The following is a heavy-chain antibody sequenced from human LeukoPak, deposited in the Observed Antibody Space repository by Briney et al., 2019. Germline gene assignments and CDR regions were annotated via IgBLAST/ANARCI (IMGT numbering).Heavy chain of an antibody. J-gene: IGHJ4*02. Sequence: EASVKVSCKASGYTFTSYDINWVRQAPGRGLEWMGWMNPKSTHTGYAQKFQGRVTMTRNTSIATAYMELSSLRSEDTAVYYCAREGTQRGVGATGFDYWGQGTLVTVSS. CDR2: MNPKSTHT. D-gene: IGHD1-26*01. V-gene: IGHV1-8*01. CDR3: AREGTQRGVGATGFDY. CDR1: GYTFTSYD.